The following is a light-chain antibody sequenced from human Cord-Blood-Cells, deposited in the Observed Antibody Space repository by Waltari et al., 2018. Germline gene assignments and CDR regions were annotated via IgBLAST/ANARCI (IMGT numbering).Light chain of an antibody. V-gene: IGLV2-14*01. CDR3: SSYTSSNTLWV. Sequence: QSALTQPASVSGSPGQSITISCTGTSSDVGGYNYVSWYHQHPGKAPKLMIYDVSNRPSGVSNRFSGSKSGNTASLTISGLQAEDEADYYCSSYTSSNTLWVFGGGTKLTVL. CDR2: DVS. J-gene: IGLJ3*02. CDR1: SSDVGGYNY.